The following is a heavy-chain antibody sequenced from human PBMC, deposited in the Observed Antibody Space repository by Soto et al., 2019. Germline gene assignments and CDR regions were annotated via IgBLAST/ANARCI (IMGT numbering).Heavy chain of an antibody. CDR3: ARLTSDDSSGYCCC. CDR1: GFTFSSYS. Sequence: EVQLVESGGGPVKPGGSLRLSCAASGFTFSSYSMNWVRQAPGKGLEWVSSISSSSSYLYYADSVKGRFTISRDNAQNSLYLQMNSLRAEDTAVYYCARLTSDDSSGYCCCWGQGTVVKVSS. D-gene: IGHD3-22*01. CDR2: ISSSSSYL. V-gene: IGHV3-21*01. J-gene: IGHJ4*02.